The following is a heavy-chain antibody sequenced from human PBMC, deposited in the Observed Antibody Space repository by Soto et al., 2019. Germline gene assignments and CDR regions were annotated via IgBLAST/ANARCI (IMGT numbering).Heavy chain of an antibody. CDR2: ISAYNSNT. CDR1: GYTFNSCY. V-gene: IGHV1-18*01. J-gene: IGHJ4*02. Sequence: QVQRVQSGAEVKKPGAAVKVYCKASGYTFNSCYITWVRQAPEQGLECMGWISAYNSNTNYAQKRQGRVTMTTDTPTTTADMEMRRLRPDVTAVDNCARDLPPRDYWGQGTLVTVSS. CDR3: ARDLPPRDY.